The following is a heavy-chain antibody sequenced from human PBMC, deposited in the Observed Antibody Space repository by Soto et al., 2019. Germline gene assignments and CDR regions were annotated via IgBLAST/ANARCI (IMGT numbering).Heavy chain of an antibody. V-gene: IGHV1-3*01. Sequence: VSCKASGYTFTSYSMHWVRQAPGQRLEWMGWFNAGSGNTKYSQKFQGRVTITRDTSATTAYMELSSLRYEDTAVYYCARESTRTTAPDYWGQGTLVTVSS. CDR2: FNAGSGNT. CDR1: GYTFTSYS. D-gene: IGHD4-17*01. J-gene: IGHJ4*02. CDR3: ARESTRTTAPDY.